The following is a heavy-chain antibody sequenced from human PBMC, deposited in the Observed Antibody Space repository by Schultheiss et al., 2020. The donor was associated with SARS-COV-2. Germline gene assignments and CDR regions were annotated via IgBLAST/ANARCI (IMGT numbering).Heavy chain of an antibody. D-gene: IGHD2-15*01. CDR3: ARDQDIVVVAATPEDWFDP. CDR1: GYTFTSYG. Sequence: ASVKVSCKASGYTFTSYGISWVRQAPGQGLEWMGWISAYNGNTNYAQKLQGRVTMTTDTSTSTAYMELRSLRSDDTAVYYCARDQDIVVVAATPEDWFDPWGQGTLVTVSS. J-gene: IGHJ5*02. V-gene: IGHV1-18*01. CDR2: ISAYNGNT.